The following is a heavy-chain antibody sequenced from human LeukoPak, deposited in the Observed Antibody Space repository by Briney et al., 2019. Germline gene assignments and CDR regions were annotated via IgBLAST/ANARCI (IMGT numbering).Heavy chain of an antibody. D-gene: IGHD4-17*01. CDR2: IYTSGST. CDR1: GGSISSGSYY. V-gene: IGHV4-61*02. CDR3: ARVNYGDYPHWFDP. J-gene: IGHJ5*02. Sequence: PSETLSLTCTVSGGSISSGSYYWSWIRQPAGKGLEWIGRIYTSGSTNYNPSLKSRVTISVDTSKNQFSLKLSSVTAADTAVYYCARVNYGDYPHWFDPWGQGTLVTVSS.